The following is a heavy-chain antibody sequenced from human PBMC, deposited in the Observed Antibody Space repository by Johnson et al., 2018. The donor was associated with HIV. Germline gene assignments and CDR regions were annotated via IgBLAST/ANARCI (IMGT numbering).Heavy chain of an antibody. V-gene: IGHV3-30*04. Sequence: QVQLVESGGGVVQPGMSLRVSCAASGFTFSSYAMHWVRQAPGRGLEWVAVMSYDGSNQYYADSVTGRFLISSDNAKKSLYLHMNSLRVDDTALYYCVRVGTYCGDDCYSGVDAFDIWGQGTMVTVSS. CDR1: GFTFSSYA. CDR2: MSYDGSNQ. CDR3: VRVGTYCGDDCYSGVDAFDI. D-gene: IGHD2-21*02. J-gene: IGHJ3*02.